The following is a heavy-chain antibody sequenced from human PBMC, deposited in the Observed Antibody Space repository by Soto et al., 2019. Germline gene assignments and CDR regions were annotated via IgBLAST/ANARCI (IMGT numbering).Heavy chain of an antibody. CDR1: GGSFSGYY. CDR2: INHSGST. J-gene: IGHJ6*02. CDR3: ARAKRVVIMGMGNYYYYGMDV. D-gene: IGHD3-3*01. V-gene: IGHV4-34*01. Sequence: QVQLQQWGAGLLKPSETLSLTCAVYGGSFSGYYWSWNRQPPGKGLEWIGEINHSGSTNYNPSLKSRVTISVDTSKNQFSLKLSAVTAADTAVYYCARAKRVVIMGMGNYYYYGMDVWGQGTTVTVSS.